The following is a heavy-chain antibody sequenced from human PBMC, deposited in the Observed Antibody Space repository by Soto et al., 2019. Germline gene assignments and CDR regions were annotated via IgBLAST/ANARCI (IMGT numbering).Heavy chain of an antibody. Sequence: SETLSLTCSVSGGSISSRAYYWGWIRQPPGKGLESIGIIFYSGSTYYSESLKSRVTISVDPSKNHLSLKLSSVTAADTAVYFCARVADSYDYWGQGTLVTVSS. CDR1: GGSISSRAYY. J-gene: IGHJ4*02. CDR3: ARVADSYDY. V-gene: IGHV4-39*02. CDR2: IFYSGST.